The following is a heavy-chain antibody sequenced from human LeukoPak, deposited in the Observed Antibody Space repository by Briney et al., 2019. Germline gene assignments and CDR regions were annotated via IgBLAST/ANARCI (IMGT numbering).Heavy chain of an antibody. CDR1: GGSISSYY. CDR2: ISYSGST. Sequence: SETLSLTCTVSGGSISSYYWSWIRQPPGKGLEWIGYISYSGSTNYNPSLKSRVTISVDTSKNLFSLKLSSVTAADTAVYYCTRQTLMGYYFDFWGQGTLVTVSS. CDR3: TRQTLMGYYFDF. D-gene: IGHD3-10*01. J-gene: IGHJ4*02. V-gene: IGHV4-59*01.